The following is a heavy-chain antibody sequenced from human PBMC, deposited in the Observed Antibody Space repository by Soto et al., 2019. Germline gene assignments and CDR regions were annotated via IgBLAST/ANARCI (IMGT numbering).Heavy chain of an antibody. CDR3: TRRPMWRPPVIKDYGMDL. CDR2: VDPNNGDT. CDR1: GYLFTDYY. V-gene: IGHV1-2*02. D-gene: IGHD2-21*01. J-gene: IGHJ6*02. Sequence: QVQLVQSGAEVKKPGASVRVSCKASGYLFTDYYIHWVRQAPGQGPEWLGWVDPNNGDTHYVQKFQGRVTMTADTCIATGYMELTRLVSADSALYYCTRRPMWRPPVIKDYGMDLRDQGTTVTVSS.